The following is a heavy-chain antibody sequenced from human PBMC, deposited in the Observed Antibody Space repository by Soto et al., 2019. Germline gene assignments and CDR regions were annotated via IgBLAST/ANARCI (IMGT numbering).Heavy chain of an antibody. Sequence: QITLKESGPTVVKPTQTLTLTCTFSGFSLSTSEVGVGWIRQPPGKALEWLALLYWDDDKRYSPSLKTRLTINKXXPXHXEALTMTNMDPVDTANYYCAFRQEYRVRCVSGWFDPWGQGTLVTVSS. CDR1: GFSLSTSEVG. CDR2: LYWDDDK. V-gene: IGHV2-5*02. D-gene: IGHD6-6*01. CDR3: AFRQEYRVRCVSGWFDP. J-gene: IGHJ5*02.